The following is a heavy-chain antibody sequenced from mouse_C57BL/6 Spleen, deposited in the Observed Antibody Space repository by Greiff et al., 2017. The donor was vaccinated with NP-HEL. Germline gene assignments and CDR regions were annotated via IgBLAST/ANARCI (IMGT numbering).Heavy chain of an antibody. J-gene: IGHJ4*01. Sequence: VQLQQPGAELVKPGASVKLSCKASGYTFTSYWMQWVKQRPGQGLEWIGEIDPSDSYTNYNQKFKGKATLTVDTSSSTAYMQLSSLTSEDSAVYYCARQEKTFYYAMDYWGQGTSVTVSS. CDR3: ARQEKTFYYAMDY. V-gene: IGHV1-50*01. CDR1: GYTFTSYW. CDR2: IDPSDSYT.